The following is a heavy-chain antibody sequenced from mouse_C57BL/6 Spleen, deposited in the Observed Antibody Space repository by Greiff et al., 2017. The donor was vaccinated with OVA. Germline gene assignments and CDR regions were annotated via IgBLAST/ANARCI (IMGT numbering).Heavy chain of an antibody. CDR3: ARDDYYGSSPGYFDV. J-gene: IGHJ1*03. CDR2: INPGSGGT. D-gene: IGHD1-1*01. V-gene: IGHV1-54*01. Sequence: QVQLKQSGAELVRPGTSVKVSCKASGYAFTNYLIEWVKQRPGQGLEWIGVINPGSGGTNYNEKFKGKATLTADKSSSTAYMQLSSLTSEDSAVYFCARDDYYGSSPGYFDVWGTGTTVTVSS. CDR1: GYAFTNYL.